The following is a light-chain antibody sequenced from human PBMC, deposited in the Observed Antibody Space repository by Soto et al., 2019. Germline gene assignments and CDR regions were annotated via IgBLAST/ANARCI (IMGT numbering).Light chain of an antibody. V-gene: IGKV3-15*01. CDR3: QQYNNWPPTT. Sequence: EIVMTQSLATLSVSPGERATLSCGASQSVSSNLAWYQQKPGQAPRLLIYGASTRATGIPARFSGSGSGTEFTLTISSLQSEDFAVYYCQQYNNWPPTTFGQGTKLEIK. J-gene: IGKJ2*01. CDR2: GAS. CDR1: QSVSSN.